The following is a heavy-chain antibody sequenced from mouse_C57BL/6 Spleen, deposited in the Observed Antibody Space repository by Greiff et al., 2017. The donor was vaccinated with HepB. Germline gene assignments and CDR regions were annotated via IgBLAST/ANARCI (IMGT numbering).Heavy chain of an antibody. Sequence: EVKLVESGGGLVKPGGSLKLSCAASGFTFSDYGMHWVRQAPEKGLEWVAYISSGSSTIYYADTVKGRFTISRDNAKNTLFLQMTSLRSEDTAMYYCARRDDYDVDWYFDVWGTGTTVTVSS. CDR3: ARRDDYDVDWYFDV. V-gene: IGHV5-17*01. J-gene: IGHJ1*03. CDR2: ISSGSSTI. CDR1: GFTFSDYG. D-gene: IGHD2-4*01.